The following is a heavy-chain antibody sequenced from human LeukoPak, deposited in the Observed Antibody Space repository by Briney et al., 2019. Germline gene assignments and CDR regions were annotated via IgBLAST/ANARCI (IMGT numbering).Heavy chain of an antibody. D-gene: IGHD5/OR15-5a*01. CDR1: GGSISSSSYY. CDR3: ARGSLRYDAFDI. Sequence: SETLSLTCTVSGGSISSSSYYWGWIRQPPGKGLEWIGSIYYSGSTYYNPSLKSRVTISVDTSKNQFSLKLSSVTAADTAVYYCARGSLRYDAFDIWGQGTMVTVSS. V-gene: IGHV4-39*07. CDR2: IYYSGST. J-gene: IGHJ3*02.